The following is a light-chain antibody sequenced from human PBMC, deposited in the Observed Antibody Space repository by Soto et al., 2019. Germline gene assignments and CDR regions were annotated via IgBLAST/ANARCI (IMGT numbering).Light chain of an antibody. CDR1: ETVATN. J-gene: IGKJ4*02. V-gene: IGKV3-15*01. Sequence: EVLMTHSPATLSLSPGDKATLSCWASETVATNLAWYQQKPGQAPRLLISGASTRATGISDRFRGSGSGTEFTLTISSLRSEDSGIYYWQQYFEWPPMTFGEGTKVEI. CDR3: QQYFEWPPMT. CDR2: GAS.